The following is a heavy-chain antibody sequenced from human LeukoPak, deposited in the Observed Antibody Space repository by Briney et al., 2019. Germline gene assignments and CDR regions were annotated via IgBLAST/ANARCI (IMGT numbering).Heavy chain of an antibody. CDR3: TRASLSGSYFFY. D-gene: IGHD1-26*01. Sequence: QPGGSLRLSCAASGFTFSDHYMDWVRQTPGKGLEWVGRSRNKANSYTTEYAASVKGRFVISRDDSKNSLFLQMNSLKTVDTAVYFCTRASLSGSYFFYWGQGALVTVSS. CDR1: GFTFSDHY. CDR2: SRNKANSYTT. J-gene: IGHJ4*02. V-gene: IGHV3-72*01.